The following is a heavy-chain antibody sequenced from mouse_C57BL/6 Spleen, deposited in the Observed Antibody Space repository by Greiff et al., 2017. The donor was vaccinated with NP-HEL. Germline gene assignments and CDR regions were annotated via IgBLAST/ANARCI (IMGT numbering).Heavy chain of an antibody. CDR2: IHPNSGST. J-gene: IGHJ3*01. V-gene: IGHV1-64*01. CDR1: GYTFTSYW. CDR3: ARGPNYSWFAY. D-gene: IGHD1-1*01. Sequence: SGAELVKPGASVKLSCKASGYTFTSYWMHWVKQRPGQGLEWIGMIHPNSGSTNYNEKFKSKATLTVDKSSSTAYMQLSSLTSEDSAVYYCARGPNYSWFAYWGQGTLVTVSA.